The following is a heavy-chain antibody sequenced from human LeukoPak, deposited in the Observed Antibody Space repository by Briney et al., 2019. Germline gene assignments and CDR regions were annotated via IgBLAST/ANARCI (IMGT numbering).Heavy chain of an antibody. Sequence: GGSLRLSCAASGFTFSDYYMSWIRQAPGKGLEWVSYISSSGSTIYYADSVKGRFTISRDNAKSSLYLQMNSLRAEDTAVYYCARGPYSGSGWSDGFDYWGQGTLVTVSS. CDR1: GFTFSDYY. CDR2: ISSSGSTI. V-gene: IGHV3-11*01. CDR3: ARGPYSGSGWSDGFDY. J-gene: IGHJ4*02. D-gene: IGHD6-19*01.